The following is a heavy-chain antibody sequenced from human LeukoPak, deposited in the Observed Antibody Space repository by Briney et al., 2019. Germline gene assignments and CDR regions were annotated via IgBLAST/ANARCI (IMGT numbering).Heavy chain of an antibody. V-gene: IGHV3-30*03. CDR2: ISFDGSNS. D-gene: IGHD6-19*01. J-gene: IGHJ4*02. CDR1: GFTFSSYG. CDR3: AREAQWLAPFDY. Sequence: GGSLRLSCAASGFTFSSYGMHWVRQAPGKGLEWVAVISFDGSNSYYADSVKGRFTISRDNSKNTLYLQMNSLRAEDTAVYYCAREAQWLAPFDYWGQGTLVTVSS.